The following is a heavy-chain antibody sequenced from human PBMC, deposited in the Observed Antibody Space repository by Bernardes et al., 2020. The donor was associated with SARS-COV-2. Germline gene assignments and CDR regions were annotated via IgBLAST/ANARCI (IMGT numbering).Heavy chain of an antibody. CDR3: AREGPRYVWFY. J-gene: IGHJ4*02. CDR1: AYTFTAVY. Sequence: VTLPCKASAYTFTAVYLHWVRQAPGQGLEWVGRLNPNSGGTDYAQNFQDRVTLTRDTSISTAYMELTSLTSDDTAVYYCAREGPRYVWFYWGQGTLVTVS. V-gene: IGHV1-2*06. D-gene: IGHD2-21*01. CDR2: LNPNSGGT.